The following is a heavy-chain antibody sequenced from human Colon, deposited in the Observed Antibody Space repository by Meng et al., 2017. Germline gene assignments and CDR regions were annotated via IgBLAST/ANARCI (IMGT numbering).Heavy chain of an antibody. CDR2: IKSKADGGTA. Sequence: EVQLVESGGALLKPGGSLRLSCAASGFTFSNAWMSWVRQAPGKGLEWVGRIKSKADGGTADYAAPVNGRFSISRDDSKNTLYLQMNSLKTEDTAVYYCGGNNYGYDYWGQGTLVTVSS. V-gene: IGHV3-15*02. J-gene: IGHJ4*02. CDR1: GFTFSNAW. CDR3: GGNNYGYDY. D-gene: IGHD5-18*01.